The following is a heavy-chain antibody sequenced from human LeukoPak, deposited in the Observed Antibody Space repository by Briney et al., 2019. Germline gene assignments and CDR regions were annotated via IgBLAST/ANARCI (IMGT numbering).Heavy chain of an antibody. CDR1: GYTFTSYG. CDR2: ISAYNGNT. Sequence: ASVKVSCKASGYTFTSYGISWVRQAPGQGLEWMGWISAYNGNTNYAQKLQGRVTMTTDTSTSTAYMELRSLRSDDTAVYYCARVLTGYDILTGYYKGFDYWGQGTLVTVSS. V-gene: IGHV1-18*01. D-gene: IGHD3-9*01. CDR3: ARVLTGYDILTGYYKGFDY. J-gene: IGHJ4*02.